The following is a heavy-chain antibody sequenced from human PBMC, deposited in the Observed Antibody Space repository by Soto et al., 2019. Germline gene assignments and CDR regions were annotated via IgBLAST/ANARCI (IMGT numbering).Heavy chain of an antibody. V-gene: IGHV4-34*01. CDR1: GGSLSGYY. Sequence: SETLSLTCAVYGGSLSGYYCSWVRQPPGKGLEWIGEISHSGSTNYNSSLESRVTISVDTSKNQLFLKLSSVTAADTAVYYCVRALAAVQEWGQGTPVTVSS. J-gene: IGHJ4*02. CDR3: VRALAAVQE. CDR2: ISHSGST. D-gene: IGHD6-13*01.